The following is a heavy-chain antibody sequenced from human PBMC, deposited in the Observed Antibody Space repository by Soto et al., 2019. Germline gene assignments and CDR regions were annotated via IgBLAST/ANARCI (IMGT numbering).Heavy chain of an antibody. J-gene: IGHJ4*02. CDR3: VKGWSGGDYYFGD. D-gene: IGHD4-17*01. Sequence: QVQLVESGGGVVQSGTSLRLSCAASGFTFNHYGMHWVRQAPGKEPEWVTVISQDGSHKYYADSVKGRFTISRDNSKDTLFLQVNSLRPEDTAVYYGVKGWSGGDYYFGDWGQGTQVTVSS. V-gene: IGHV3-30*18. CDR2: ISQDGSHK. CDR1: GFTFNHYG.